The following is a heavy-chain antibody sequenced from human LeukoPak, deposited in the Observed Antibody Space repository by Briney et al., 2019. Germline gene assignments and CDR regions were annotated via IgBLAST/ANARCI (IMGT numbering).Heavy chain of an antibody. Sequence: SETLSLTCTVSGGSISSGNYYWTWIRQTAAKRVGWIGRIHTSGSTNYNPSLESRVAISIDMSKNQFSLNWNSVTAADTGVYYCVRDRAGDSFDIWGQGTMVTVSS. CDR3: VRDRAGDSFDI. D-gene: IGHD7-27*01. CDR1: GGSISSGNYY. J-gene: IGHJ3*02. V-gene: IGHV4-61*02. CDR2: IHTSGST.